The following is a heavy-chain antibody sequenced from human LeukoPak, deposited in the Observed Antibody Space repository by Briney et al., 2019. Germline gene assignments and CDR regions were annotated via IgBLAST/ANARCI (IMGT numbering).Heavy chain of an antibody. J-gene: IGHJ4*02. D-gene: IGHD1-14*01. CDR3: AVGPNHYYFDD. V-gene: IGHV4-59*01. CDR2: VHNSGTT. CDR1: GGSTSSYY. Sequence: SETLSLTCTVSGGSTSSYYWSWIRQPPGKGLEWIGNVHNSGTTNYNPSLKSRVTISLDRAKNQFSLKLTSMTAANTAVYFCAVGPNHYYFDDWGQGTLVTVSS.